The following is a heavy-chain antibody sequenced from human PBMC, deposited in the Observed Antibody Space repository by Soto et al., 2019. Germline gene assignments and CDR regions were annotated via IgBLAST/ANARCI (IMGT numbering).Heavy chain of an antibody. CDR1: GGSISDGYY. CDR2: ISDSGST. Sequence: PSETLSLTCTVSGGSISDGYYWSWIRQHPGKGLEWIGSISDSGSTYYNPSLKSRVTISVDRSKNQFSLKLSSVTAADTAVYYCARVYYDQNWFDPWGQGTLVTVSS. CDR3: ARVYYDQNWFDP. V-gene: IGHV4-31*03. D-gene: IGHD3-3*01. J-gene: IGHJ5*02.